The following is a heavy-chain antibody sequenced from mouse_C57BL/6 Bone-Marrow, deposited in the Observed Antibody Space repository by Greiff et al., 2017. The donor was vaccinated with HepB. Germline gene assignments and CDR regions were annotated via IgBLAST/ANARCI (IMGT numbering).Heavy chain of an antibody. CDR1: GFTFSSYG. J-gene: IGHJ3*01. V-gene: IGHV5-6*01. CDR2: ISSGGSYT. Sequence: EVQVVESGGDLVKPGGSLKLSCAASGFTFSSYGMSWVRQTPDKRLEWVATISSGGSYTYYPDSVKGRFTISRDNAKNTLYLQMSSLKSEDTAMYYCASPKAFAYWGQGTLVTVSA. CDR3: ASPKAFAY.